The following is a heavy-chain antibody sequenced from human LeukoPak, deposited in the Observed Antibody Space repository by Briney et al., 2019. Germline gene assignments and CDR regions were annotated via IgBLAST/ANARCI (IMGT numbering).Heavy chain of an antibody. CDR3: ARDGTTGTTDGYYFDY. V-gene: IGHV3-48*03. CDR1: GFTFSSYE. J-gene: IGHJ4*02. D-gene: IGHD1-1*01. CDR2: ISSSGSTI. Sequence: GGSLRLSCAASGFTFSSYEMNWVRQAPGKGLEWVSYISSSGSTIYYADSVKGRFTIPRDNAKNSLYLQMNSLRAEDTAVYYCARDGTTGTTDGYYFDYWGQGTLVTVSS.